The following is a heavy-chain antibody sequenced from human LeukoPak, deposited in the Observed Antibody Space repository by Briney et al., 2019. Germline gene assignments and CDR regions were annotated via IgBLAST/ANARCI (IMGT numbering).Heavy chain of an antibody. V-gene: IGHV3-9*01. D-gene: IGHD3-16*01. Sequence: SLRLSCAASGFTFDDYAMHWVRQAPGKGLEWVSGISWNSGSIGYADSVKGRFTISRDNAKNSLYLQMNSLRAEDTALYYCAKAGGVVNWFDPWGQGTLVTVSS. CDR3: AKAGGVVNWFDP. CDR2: ISWNSGSI. J-gene: IGHJ5*02. CDR1: GFTFDDYA.